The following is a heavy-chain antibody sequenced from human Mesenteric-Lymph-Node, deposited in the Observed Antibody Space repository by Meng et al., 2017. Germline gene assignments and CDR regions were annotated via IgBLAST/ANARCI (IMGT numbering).Heavy chain of an antibody. D-gene: IGHD3-9*01. CDR2: IYYSGGT. V-gene: IGHV4-39*07. CDR3: ARVVSFAWIISAFDI. CDR1: GGSISSSSYY. J-gene: IGHJ3*02. Sequence: SETLSLTCTVSGGSISSSSYYWGWIRQPPGKGLEWIGSIYYSGGTYYNPSLKSRVTISVDTSKNQFSLKLRSVTAADTAVYYCARVVSFAWIISAFDIWGQGTMVTVSS.